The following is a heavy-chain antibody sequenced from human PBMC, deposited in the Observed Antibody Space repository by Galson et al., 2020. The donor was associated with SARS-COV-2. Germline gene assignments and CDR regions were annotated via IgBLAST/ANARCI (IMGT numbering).Heavy chain of an antibody. CDR1: GFSFRTYA. CDR3: VMSMAPGRGDY. D-gene: IGHD6-6*01. CDR2: ISNNAATT. Sequence: GESMKISCETSGFSFRTYAIAWARQAPRKGLEWVASISNNAATTYYTDSVSGRFSISRDNSKSTLYLRMNGPRAEYTAVYYCVMSMAPGRGDYWGQGTLVTVSS. V-gene: IGHV3-23*01. J-gene: IGHJ4*02.